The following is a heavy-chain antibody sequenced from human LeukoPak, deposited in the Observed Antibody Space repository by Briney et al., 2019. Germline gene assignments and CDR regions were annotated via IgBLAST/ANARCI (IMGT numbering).Heavy chain of an antibody. Sequence: GGSLRLSCAASGFSFRSHTMNWVRQAPGKGLEWVSSISSSSSDMCYADSVKGRFTISRDNAKNSLYLQMNSLRAEDTAVYYCAKLIQLWSNFDYWGQGTLVTVSS. CDR2: ISSSSSDM. CDR1: GFSFRSHT. J-gene: IGHJ4*02. D-gene: IGHD5-18*01. V-gene: IGHV3-21*04. CDR3: AKLIQLWSNFDY.